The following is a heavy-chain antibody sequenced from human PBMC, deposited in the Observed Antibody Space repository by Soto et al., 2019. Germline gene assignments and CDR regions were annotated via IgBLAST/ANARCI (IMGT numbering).Heavy chain of an antibody. CDR2: ISPYNGQT. D-gene: IGHD1-26*01. CDR1: GYTFTDSY. V-gene: IGHV1-18*01. CDR3: TRGGGAHYRFDP. J-gene: IGHJ5*02. Sequence: QVQLVQSGAELRKPGASVKVSCKASGYTFTDSYLTWVRQAPGRGLEWVGWISPYNGQTNYAQKLQGRVTMTTDTSTSTVYMELRSLRPDDTAVYYCTRGGGAHYRFDPWGQGTLVTVSS.